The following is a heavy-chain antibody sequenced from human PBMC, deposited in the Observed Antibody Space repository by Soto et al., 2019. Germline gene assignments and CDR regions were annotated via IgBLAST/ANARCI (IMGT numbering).Heavy chain of an antibody. CDR3: ARHSLFLEQVGAPYYYGMDV. V-gene: IGHV5-51*01. CDR1: GYSFTSYW. CDR2: IYPGDSDT. D-gene: IGHD1-26*01. J-gene: IGHJ6*02. Sequence: PGESLKISCKGSGYSFTSYWIGWVRQMPGKGLEWMGIIYPGDSDTRYSPSFQGQVTISADKSISTAYLQWSSLKASDTAMYYCARHSLFLEQVGAPYYYGMDVWGQGTTVTVSS.